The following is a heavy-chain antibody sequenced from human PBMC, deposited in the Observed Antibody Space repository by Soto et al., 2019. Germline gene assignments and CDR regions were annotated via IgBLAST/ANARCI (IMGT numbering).Heavy chain of an antibody. CDR2: ISGSGGST. V-gene: IGHV3-23*01. CDR3: AKDRLLLWFGELNWSDP. Sequence: EVQLLESGGGLVQPGGSLRLSCAASGFTFSSYAMSWVRQAPGKGLEWVSAISGSGGSTYYADSVKGRFTISRDNSKNTLYLQMNSLRAEDTAVYYCAKDRLLLWFGELNWSDPWGQGTLVTVSS. J-gene: IGHJ5*02. D-gene: IGHD3-10*01. CDR1: GFTFSSYA.